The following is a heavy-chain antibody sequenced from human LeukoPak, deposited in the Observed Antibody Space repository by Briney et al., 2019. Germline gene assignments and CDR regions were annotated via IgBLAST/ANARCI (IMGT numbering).Heavy chain of an antibody. CDR3: ARGGYGVAL. CDR2: IKEDGTET. J-gene: IGHJ4*02. V-gene: IGHV3-7*01. CDR1: GFIFSSYW. Sequence: GGSLRLSCAASGFIFSSYWMSWVRQAPGKGLEWVASIKEDGTETYFVDSVKGRFTISRDNAKNSLYLQMNSLRAEDTAVYYCARGGYGVALWGQGTLVTVSS. D-gene: IGHD4-17*01.